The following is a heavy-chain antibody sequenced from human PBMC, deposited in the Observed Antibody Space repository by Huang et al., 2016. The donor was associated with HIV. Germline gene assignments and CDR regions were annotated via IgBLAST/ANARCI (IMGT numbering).Heavy chain of an antibody. D-gene: IGHD6-13*01. Sequence: VFVAFITRSTCYGGLIGDSPGEGLECVGRVYPSGSTNYNPAPKSRVTLSVDTSRNQFALRLNSVTAADTAVYYCASQHIGAAATWFWGRGTQVAVSS. J-gene: IGHJ4*02. V-gene: IGHV4-39*01. CDR1: VAFITRSTCY. CDR2: VYPSGST. CDR3: ASQHIGAAATWF.